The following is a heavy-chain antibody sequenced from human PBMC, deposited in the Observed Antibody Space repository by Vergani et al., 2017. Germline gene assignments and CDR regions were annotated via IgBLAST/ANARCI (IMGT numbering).Heavy chain of an antibody. CDR1: GFTFSNAW. Sequence: EVQLVESGGGLVKPGGSLRLSCAASGFTFSNAWMSWVRQAPGKGLEWVSGIYSGGSTYYADSVKGRFTISRDNSKNTLYLQMNSLRAEDTAVYYCARELYGDYDYWGQGTLVTVSS. J-gene: IGHJ4*02. V-gene: IGHV3-66*01. CDR3: ARELYGDYDY. D-gene: IGHD4-17*01. CDR2: IYSGGST.